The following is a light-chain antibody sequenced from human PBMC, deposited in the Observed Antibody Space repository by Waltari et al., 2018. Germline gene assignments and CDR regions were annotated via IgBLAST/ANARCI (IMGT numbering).Light chain of an antibody. V-gene: IGKV1-39*01. Sequence: DIQMTQFPTSLSASVEDRVTITCRASQTITNYLNWYQQKSGKAPRLLIYGASNLQGGVPSRFRGSGSGTDFTLTISNLQHEDFATYYCQQTYITPRTFGQGTKVEIK. CDR2: GAS. CDR1: QTITNY. J-gene: IGKJ1*01. CDR3: QQTYITPRT.